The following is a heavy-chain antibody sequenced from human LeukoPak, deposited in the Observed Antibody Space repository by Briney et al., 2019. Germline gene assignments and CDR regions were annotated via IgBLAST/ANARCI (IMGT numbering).Heavy chain of an antibody. V-gene: IGHV3-30*18. CDR3: AKDPGYDFWSGYYLSDY. CDR1: GFTFSSYG. CDR2: ISYDGSNK. D-gene: IGHD3-3*01. Sequence: GGSLRLSCAASGFTFSSYGMHWVRQAPGKGLEWVAVISYDGSNKYYADSVKGRFTISRDNSKNTLYLQMNSLRAEDTAVYYCAKDPGYDFWSGYYLSDYWGQGTLVTVSS. J-gene: IGHJ4*02.